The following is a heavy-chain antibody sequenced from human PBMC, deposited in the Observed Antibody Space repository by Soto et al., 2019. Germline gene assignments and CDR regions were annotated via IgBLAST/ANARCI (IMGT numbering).Heavy chain of an antibody. V-gene: IGHV4-39*01. J-gene: IGHJ4*02. D-gene: IGHD5-18*01. CDR2: IYYSGTT. CDR3: AILDKNMVNTFDY. Sequence: QLQLQESGPGLVKPSETLSLTCTVSGGSISSDNTYWAWIRQPPAKGLEGIGTIYYSGTTYYNTALTSRGTRSVDTSKNQFSLKLMSVTAADTAVYYCAILDKNMVNTFDYWGQGTLVTVSS. CDR1: GGSISSDNTY.